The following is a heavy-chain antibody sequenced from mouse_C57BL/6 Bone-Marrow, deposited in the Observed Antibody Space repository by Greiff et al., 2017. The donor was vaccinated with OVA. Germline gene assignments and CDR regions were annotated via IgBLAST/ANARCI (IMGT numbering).Heavy chain of an antibody. V-gene: IGHV14-3*01. D-gene: IGHD1-1*01. J-gene: IGHJ3*01. CDR1: GGNRKKTE. CDR3: APYYGSSPFAY. CDR2: IDPANGNT. Sequence: EQMQKEGAERGRKGEGGKGGGREGGGNRKKTERKGGKKSTNKNKEWMGRIDPANGNTKYAPKFQGKATITADTSSNTAYLQLSSLTSEDTAIYYCAPYYGSSPFAYWGQGTLVTVSA.